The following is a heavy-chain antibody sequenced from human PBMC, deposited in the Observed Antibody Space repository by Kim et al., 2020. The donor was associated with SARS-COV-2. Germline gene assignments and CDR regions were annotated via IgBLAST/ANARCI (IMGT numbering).Heavy chain of an antibody. D-gene: IGHD3-10*01. Sequence: YAYSVKGRFTISRDNAKNSLYLQMNSLRAEDTALYYCAKTMVRGVISLDYWGQGTLVTVSS. CDR3: AKTMVRGVISLDY. V-gene: IGHV3-9*01. J-gene: IGHJ4*02.